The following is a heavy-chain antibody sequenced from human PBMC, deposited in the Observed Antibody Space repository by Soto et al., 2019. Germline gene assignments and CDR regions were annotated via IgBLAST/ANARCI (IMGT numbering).Heavy chain of an antibody. V-gene: IGHV4-30-2*01. J-gene: IGHJ4*02. CDR1: GGSISSGGYS. D-gene: IGHD4-17*01. CDR2: IYHSGST. Sequence: PSETLSLTCAVSGGSISSGGYSWSWIRQPPGKGLEWIGYIYHSGSTYYNPSLKSRVTISVDRSKNQFSLKLSSVTAADTAVYYCDSVNYGGKNGFDYWGQGTLVTVSS. CDR3: DSVNYGGKNGFDY.